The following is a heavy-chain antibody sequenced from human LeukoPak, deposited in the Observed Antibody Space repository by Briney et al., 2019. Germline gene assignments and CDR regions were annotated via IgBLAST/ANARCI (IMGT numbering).Heavy chain of an antibody. CDR2: IYYSGST. V-gene: IGHV4-39*07. Sequence: SETLSLTCTVSGGSISSSSYYWGWIRQPPGKGLEWIGSIYYSGSTYYNPSLKSRVTISVDTSKNQFSLKLSSVTAADTAVYYCAREARYFDWLCHFDYWGQGTLVTVSS. CDR1: GGSISSSSYY. J-gene: IGHJ4*02. CDR3: AREARYFDWLCHFDY. D-gene: IGHD3-9*01.